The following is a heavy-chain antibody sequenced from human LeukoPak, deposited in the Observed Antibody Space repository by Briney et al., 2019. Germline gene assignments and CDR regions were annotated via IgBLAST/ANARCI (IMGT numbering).Heavy chain of an antibody. CDR2: ISWNSGSI. CDR3: ARVAYYRVTADQITDAFDV. Sequence: PGRSLRLSCAASGFTFDDYAMHWVRQAPGKGLEWVSGISWNSGSIGYADSVKGRFTISRDNSRSTLYLQMNSLRAEDTAVYFCARVAYYRVTADQITDAFDVWGHGTVVTVSS. CDR1: GFTFDDYA. D-gene: IGHD2-21*02. J-gene: IGHJ3*01. V-gene: IGHV3-9*01.